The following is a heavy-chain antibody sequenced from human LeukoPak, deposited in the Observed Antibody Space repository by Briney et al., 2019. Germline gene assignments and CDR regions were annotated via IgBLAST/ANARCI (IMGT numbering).Heavy chain of an antibody. Sequence: SETLSLTCTVSGGSISSYYWSWIRQPPGKGLEWIGYIYYNGSTNYNPSLKSRVTISVDTSKNQFSLKLSSVTAADTAVYYCARAIAAAGHLYYYYYYYMDVWGKGTTVTVSS. CDR3: ARAIAAAGHLYYYYYYYMDV. D-gene: IGHD6-13*01. J-gene: IGHJ6*03. V-gene: IGHV4-59*01. CDR2: IYYNGST. CDR1: GGSISSYY.